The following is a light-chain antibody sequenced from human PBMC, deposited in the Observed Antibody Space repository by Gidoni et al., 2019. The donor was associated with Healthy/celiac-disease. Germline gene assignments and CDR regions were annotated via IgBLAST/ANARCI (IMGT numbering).Light chain of an antibody. CDR2: RNN. Sequence: QSVLPHPPSASWTPGQRVTILCSGSSSNIGSNNVNWYQQLPGTAPKLLIYRNNQRPSGVPDRFSGSKSGTSASLAISGLQSEDEADYYCAAWDDSLNGAVFGGGTQLTVL. V-gene: IGLV1-44*01. CDR3: AAWDDSLNGAV. CDR1: SSNIGSNN. J-gene: IGLJ7*01.